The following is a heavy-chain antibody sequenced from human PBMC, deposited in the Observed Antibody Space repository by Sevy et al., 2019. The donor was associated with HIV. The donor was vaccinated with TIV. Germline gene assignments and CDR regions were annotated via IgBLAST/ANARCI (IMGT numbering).Heavy chain of an antibody. Sequence: GGSLRLSCAASGFNFDTFWMGWVRQAPGRGLERVASIDPRGKERDHLDSLKGRFTISRDNAKNSLYLEMHSLKAEDTALYYCVRVLWDVLVVPAATPSPWLDSWGQGTLVTVSS. J-gene: IGHJ5*01. CDR2: IDPRGKER. CDR3: VRVLWDVLVVPAATPSPWLDS. CDR1: GFNFDTFW. D-gene: IGHD3-16*02. V-gene: IGHV3-7*01.